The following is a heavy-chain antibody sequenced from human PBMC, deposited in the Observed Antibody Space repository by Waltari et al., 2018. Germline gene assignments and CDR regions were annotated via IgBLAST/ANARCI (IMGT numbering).Heavy chain of an antibody. J-gene: IGHJ4*02. V-gene: IGHV4-61*01. CDR1: GDSVISGYYY. Sequence: QVMLQESGPGLVKASETLSLTCTVSGDSVISGYYYRSWIRQPPGKGLEWIGYIYYSGTTDYNPSLKSRVTISVDTSKNQFSLKLSSVTAADTAVYYCAREKWGYYYDSSGNYFDRWGQGTLVTVSS. CDR3: AREKWGYYYDSSGNYFDR. D-gene: IGHD3-22*01. CDR2: IYYSGTT.